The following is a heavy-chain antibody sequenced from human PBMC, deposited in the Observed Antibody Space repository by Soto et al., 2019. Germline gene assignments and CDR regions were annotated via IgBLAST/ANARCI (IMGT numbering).Heavy chain of an antibody. CDR2: INAGNGNT. V-gene: IGHV1-3*01. J-gene: IGHJ3*02. Sequence: ASVKVSCKASGYTFTSYAMHWVRQAPGQRLEWMGWINAGNGNTKYSQKFQGRVTITRDTSASTAYMELSSLRSEDTAVYYCAREWGYYYGSGSYAFDIWGQGTMVTVSS. CDR3: AREWGYYYGSGSYAFDI. D-gene: IGHD3-10*01. CDR1: GYTFTSYA.